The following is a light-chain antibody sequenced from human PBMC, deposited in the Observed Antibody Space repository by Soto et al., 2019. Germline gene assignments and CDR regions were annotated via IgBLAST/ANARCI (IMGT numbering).Light chain of an antibody. V-gene: IGLV2-14*01. CDR1: GSDIGEFNF. Sequence: QSALTQPASVSGSPGQSITISCTATGSDIGEFNFVSWYQQDPGKAPKLLIYEVSNRPSGISNRFSGSKSGKTASLTISDLQTEDEADYYCNSYTNFTILFGGGTKLTVL. CDR3: NSYTNFTIL. CDR2: EVS. J-gene: IGLJ3*02.